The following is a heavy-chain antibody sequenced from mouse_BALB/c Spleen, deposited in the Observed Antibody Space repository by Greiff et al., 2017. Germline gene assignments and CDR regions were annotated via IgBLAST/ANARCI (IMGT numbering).Heavy chain of an antibody. V-gene: IGHV5-6-4*01. CDR2: ISSGGSYT. CDR1: GFTFSSYT. Sequence: EVKLVESGGGLVKPGGSLKLSCAASGFTFSSYTMSWVRQTPEKRLEWVATISSGGSYTYYPDSVKGRFTISRDNAKNTLYLQMSSLKSEDTAMYYCTRANPNFDYWGQGTTLTVSS. CDR3: TRANPNFDY. J-gene: IGHJ2*01.